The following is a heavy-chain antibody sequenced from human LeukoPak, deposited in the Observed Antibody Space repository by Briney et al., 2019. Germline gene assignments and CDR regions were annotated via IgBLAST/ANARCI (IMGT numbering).Heavy chain of an antibody. CDR1: GYTFTSYA. D-gene: IGHD3-10*01. Sequence: ASVKVSCKASGYTFTSYAMNWVRQAPGQGLEWMGWVNTNTGNPTYAQGFTGRFVFSLDTSVSTTYLRISSLKAEDTAVYYCARELWFGDHNWFDPWGQGTLVTVSS. V-gene: IGHV7-4-1*02. CDR2: VNTNTGNP. J-gene: IGHJ5*02. CDR3: ARELWFGDHNWFDP.